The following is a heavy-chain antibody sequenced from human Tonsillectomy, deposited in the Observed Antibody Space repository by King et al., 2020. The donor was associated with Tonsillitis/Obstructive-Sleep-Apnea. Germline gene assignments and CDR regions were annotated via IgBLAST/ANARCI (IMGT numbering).Heavy chain of an antibody. CDR3: ATEGALGHQSCYYYYMDV. J-gene: IGHJ6*03. CDR2: IYWDDDK. V-gene: IGHV2-5*02. D-gene: IGHD1-26*01. CDR1: GFSLSTSGVG. Sequence: TLKESGPTLVKPTQTLTLTCTFSGFSLSTSGVGVGWIRQPPGKALEWLALIYWDDDKLYSPSLKSRLTITKDTSKNQVVLTMTNMDPVDTATYYCATEGALGHQSCYYYYMDVWGKGTTVTVSS.